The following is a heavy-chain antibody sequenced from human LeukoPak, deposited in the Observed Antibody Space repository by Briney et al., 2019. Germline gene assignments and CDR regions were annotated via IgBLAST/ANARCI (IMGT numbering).Heavy chain of an antibody. CDR1: GFTFSSYG. CDR2: ISYDGSNK. V-gene: IGHV3-30*03. Sequence: GRSLRLSCAASGFTFSSYGMHWVRQAPGKGLEWVAVISYDGSNKYYADSVKGRFTISRGNSKNTLYLQMNSLRAEDTAVYYCARGSGRIAAGGSEHYWGQGTLVTVSS. D-gene: IGHD6-13*01. CDR3: ARGSGRIAAGGSEHY. J-gene: IGHJ4*02.